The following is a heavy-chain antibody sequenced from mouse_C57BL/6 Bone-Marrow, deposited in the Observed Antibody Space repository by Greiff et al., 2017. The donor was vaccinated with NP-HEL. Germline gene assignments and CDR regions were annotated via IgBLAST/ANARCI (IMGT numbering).Heavy chain of an antibody. CDR2: IRSKSNNYAT. J-gene: IGHJ1*03. Sequence: EVQGVESGGGLVQPKGSLKLSCAASGFSFNTYAMNWVRQAPGTGLEWVARIRSKSNNYATYYADSVKDRFTISRDDSESMLYLQMNNLKTEDTAMYYCGRHDLGRGYFDVWGTGTTVTVSS. D-gene: IGHD4-1*01. V-gene: IGHV10-1*01. CDR1: GFSFNTYA. CDR3: GRHDLGRGYFDV.